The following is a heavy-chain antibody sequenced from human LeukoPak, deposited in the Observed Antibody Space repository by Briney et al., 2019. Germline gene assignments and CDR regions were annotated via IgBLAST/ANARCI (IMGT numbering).Heavy chain of an antibody. J-gene: IGHJ4*02. Sequence: PSETLSLTCTDSGGSISSYYWSWIRQPPGKGLEWIGYIYYSGSTNYNPSLKSRVTISVDTSKNQFSLKLSSVTAADTAVYYCAGHGDSATFDYWGQGTLVTVSS. D-gene: IGHD4-17*01. CDR2: IYYSGST. CDR1: GGSISSYY. V-gene: IGHV4-59*01. CDR3: AGHGDSATFDY.